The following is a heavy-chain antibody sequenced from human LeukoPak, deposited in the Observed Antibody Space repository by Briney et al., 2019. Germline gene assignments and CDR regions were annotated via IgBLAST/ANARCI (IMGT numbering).Heavy chain of an antibody. CDR2: IYYSGST. CDR3: ARAAFGYYGSGSYYKSGFDH. CDR1: GGSISSYY. V-gene: IGHV4-59*01. Sequence: SETLSLTCTVSGGSISSYYWSWIRQPPGKGLEWIGYIYYSGSTNYNPSLKSRVTISVDTSKNQFSLKLSSVTAADTAVYYCARAAFGYYGSGSYYKSGFDHWGQGTLVTVSS. D-gene: IGHD3-10*01. J-gene: IGHJ4*02.